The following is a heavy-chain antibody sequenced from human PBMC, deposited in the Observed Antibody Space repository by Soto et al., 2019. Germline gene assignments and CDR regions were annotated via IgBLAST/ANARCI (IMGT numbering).Heavy chain of an antibody. CDR3: AHGGSSGWYDEYFQH. D-gene: IGHD6-19*01. CDR1: GFSLSTSGVG. V-gene: IGHV2-5*02. Sequence: QITLKESGPTLVKPTQTLTLTCTFSGFSLSTSGVGVGWIRQPPGTALELFALISWDDDKRYSPSLKSRLTITKDTSKNQVGLTMTNMDPVDTATYYCAHGGSSGWYDEYFQHWGQGTLVTVSS. CDR2: ISWDDDK. J-gene: IGHJ1*01.